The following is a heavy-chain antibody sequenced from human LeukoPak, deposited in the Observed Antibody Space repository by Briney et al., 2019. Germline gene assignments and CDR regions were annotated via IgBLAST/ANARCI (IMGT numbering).Heavy chain of an antibody. CDR2: ISSSSSYI. V-gene: IGHV3-21*01. J-gene: IGHJ4*02. D-gene: IGHD3-9*01. CDR3: AREESVRYIQGPFDH. Sequence: GGSLRLSCAASGFTFSSYSMNWVRQAPGKGLEWVSSISSSSSYIYYADSVKGRFTISRDNAKNSLYLQMNSLRAEHTAVYYCAREESVRYIQGPFDHWGQGTLVTVSS. CDR1: GFTFSSYS.